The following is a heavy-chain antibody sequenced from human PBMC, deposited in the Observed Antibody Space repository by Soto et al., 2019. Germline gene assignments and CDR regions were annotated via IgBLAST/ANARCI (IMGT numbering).Heavy chain of an antibody. CDR3: AKLKLAGDWYFDL. D-gene: IGHD4-17*01. CDR1: GFTFSNSA. CDR2: IKASGSST. V-gene: IGHV3-23*01. J-gene: IGHJ2*01. Sequence: GGSLRLSCAASGFTFSNSAMSWVRQAPGKGLEWVSTIKASGSSTYYADSVKGRFTISRDNSKNTLYLQMNSLRAEDSAVYYCAKLKLAGDWYFDLWGRGTLVTVSS.